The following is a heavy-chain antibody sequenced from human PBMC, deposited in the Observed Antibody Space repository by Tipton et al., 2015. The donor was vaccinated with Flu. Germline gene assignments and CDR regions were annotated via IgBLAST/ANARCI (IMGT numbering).Heavy chain of an antibody. CDR3: ARDGLGDCSSTGCYGPPLHYCRDV. J-gene: IGHJ6*02. V-gene: IGHV4-4*07. CDR1: GGSISSYY. D-gene: IGHD2-2*01. Sequence: LRLSCTVSGGSISSYYWSWIRQPAGKGLGWIGRIYTSGSTNYNPSLMSRLTMSVDTSKNQFSLQLSTVTAAATTVYYCARDGLGDCSSTGCYGPPLHYCRDVWCQGTTVTVSS. CDR2: IYTSGST.